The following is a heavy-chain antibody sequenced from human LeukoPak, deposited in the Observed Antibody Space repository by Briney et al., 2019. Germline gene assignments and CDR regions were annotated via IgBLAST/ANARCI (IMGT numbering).Heavy chain of an antibody. V-gene: IGHV1-18*01. J-gene: IGHJ6*03. D-gene: IGHD2-21*02. Sequence: ASVKVSCKASGYTFTSYGISWVRQAPGQGLEWMGWISTYNGNTNYAQKLQGRVTMTTDTSTSTAYVELRSLRSDDTAVYYCARSGYCGGDCYRSYYYYYYMDVWGKGTTVTVSS. CDR1: GYTFTSYG. CDR2: ISTYNGNT. CDR3: ARSGYCGGDCYRSYYYYYYMDV.